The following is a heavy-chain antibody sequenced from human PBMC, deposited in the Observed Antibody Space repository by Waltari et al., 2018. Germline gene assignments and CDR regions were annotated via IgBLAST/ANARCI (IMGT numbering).Heavy chain of an antibody. J-gene: IGHJ3*02. V-gene: IGHV3-7*01. CDR3: ARDSAPYSNYADAIDI. D-gene: IGHD4-4*01. CDR1: GFTFFSYW. CDR2: IRKEGGEE. Sequence: EVPLVESGGGLVQPGGSLRVSCVASGFTFFSYWMCWVLQAPGKGREWVASIRKEGGEEYYVDSVKGRFTVSRNNATNSLHLHMDSLRVEDTAIYYCARDSAPYSNYADAIDIWGQGTMVIVSS.